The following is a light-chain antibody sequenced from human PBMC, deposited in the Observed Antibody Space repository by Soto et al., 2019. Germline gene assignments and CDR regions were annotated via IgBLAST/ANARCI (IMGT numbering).Light chain of an antibody. Sequence: DIVMTQSPDSLAVSLGERATINCKSSQSILFSSNNKNYLTWYQQKPGQPPKPLIYWSSTRESGVPDRFSGSGYGTDFTLTISSLQAEDVAVYYCQQDYSTPVTFGGGTKVEIK. J-gene: IGKJ4*01. CDR1: QSILFSSNNKNY. V-gene: IGKV4-1*01. CDR2: WSS. CDR3: QQDYSTPVT.